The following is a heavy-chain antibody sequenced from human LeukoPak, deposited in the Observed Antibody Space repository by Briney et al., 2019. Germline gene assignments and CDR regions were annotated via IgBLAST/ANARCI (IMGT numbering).Heavy chain of an antibody. Sequence: PGGSLRLSCTASGFTFSSYGMHWLRQAPGKGLVGVAFLRYDGSNKYYADSVKRRFTISRDNSKNTLYPQMNSLRPEDRAVYYCAKEKEQLVGMYYYDYDMDVWGKGTTVTVSS. CDR2: LRYDGSNK. CDR1: GFTFSSYG. D-gene: IGHD6-13*01. CDR3: AKEKEQLVGMYYYDYDMDV. V-gene: IGHV3-30*02. J-gene: IGHJ6*03.